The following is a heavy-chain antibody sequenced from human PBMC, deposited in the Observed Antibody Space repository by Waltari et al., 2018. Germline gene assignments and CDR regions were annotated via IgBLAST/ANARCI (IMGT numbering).Heavy chain of an antibody. CDR2: ISSSGSTI. CDR3: ARAGSSGWTKGYYYDSSGTFDY. D-gene: IGHD3-22*01. Sequence: EVQLVESGGGLVQPGGSLRLSCAASGFTFSSYEMNWVRQAPGKGLEWVSYISSSGSTIYYADSVKGRFTISRDNAKNSLYLQMNSLRAEDTAVYYCARAGSSGWTKGYYYDSSGTFDYWGQGTLVTVSS. J-gene: IGHJ4*02. V-gene: IGHV3-48*03. CDR1: GFTFSSYE.